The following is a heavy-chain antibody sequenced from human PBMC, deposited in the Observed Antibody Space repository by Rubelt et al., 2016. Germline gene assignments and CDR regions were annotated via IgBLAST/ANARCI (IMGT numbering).Heavy chain of an antibody. Sequence: QVQLQESGPGLVKPSETLSLTCTVSGGSISSYYWSWIRQPAGKGLEWIGRIYTSGRTNYNPSLKGRVTMSGDTPKNQFSLKLSSGSAADTAVYYCARYGAGYSYGYEGSNFDYWGQGTLVTVSS. D-gene: IGHD5-18*01. CDR2: IYTSGRT. J-gene: IGHJ4*02. V-gene: IGHV4-4*07. CDR1: GGSISSYY. CDR3: ARYGAGYSYGYEGSNFDY.